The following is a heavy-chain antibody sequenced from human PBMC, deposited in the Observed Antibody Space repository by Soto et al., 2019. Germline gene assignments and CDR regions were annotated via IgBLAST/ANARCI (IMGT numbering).Heavy chain of an antibody. CDR2: INYRSRWYN. CDR3: ARSKIDHSSGWYFQH. J-gene: IGHJ1*01. Sequence: SQTLSLTCAISGDIVSSNSAAWNWIRQSPSRGLEWLGRINYRSRWYNDYAMSVKSRIMINPETSKNQFSLQLTSVTPEDTAVYYCARSKIDHSSGWYFQHWGKGTLVTVSS. D-gene: IGHD6-19*01. CDR1: GDIVSSNSAA. V-gene: IGHV6-1*01.